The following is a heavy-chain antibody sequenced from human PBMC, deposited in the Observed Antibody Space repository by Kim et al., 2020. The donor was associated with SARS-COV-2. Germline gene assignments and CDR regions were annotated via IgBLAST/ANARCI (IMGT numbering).Heavy chain of an antibody. CDR2: IYYSGST. V-gene: IGHV4-39*01. CDR3: ASDYREFDYYYYGMDV. J-gene: IGHJ6*02. Sequence: SETLSLTCTVYGGSISSSSYYWGWIRQPPGKGLEWIGSIYYSGSTYYNPSLKSRVTISVDTSKNQFSLKLSSVTAADTAVYYCASDYREFDYYYYGMDVWGQGTTVTVSS. D-gene: IGHD4-4*01. CDR1: GGSISSSSYY.